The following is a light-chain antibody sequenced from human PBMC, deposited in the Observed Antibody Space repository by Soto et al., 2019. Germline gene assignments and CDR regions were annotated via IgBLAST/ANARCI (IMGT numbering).Light chain of an antibody. CDR2: GVF. CDR3: NSYTTSSTFV. J-gene: IGLJ1*01. V-gene: IGLV2-14*01. CDR1: SSDVGGFNY. Sequence: QSALTEPASVSGSPGQSITISCTGTSSDVGGFNYVSWYQQHPGKAPKLVIYGVFNRPSGVSNRFSGSRSGNTASLTISGLQAEDEAEYYCNSYTTSSTFVFGTGTKVTVL.